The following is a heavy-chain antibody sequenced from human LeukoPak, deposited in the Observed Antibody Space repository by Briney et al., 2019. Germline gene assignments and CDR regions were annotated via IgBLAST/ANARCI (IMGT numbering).Heavy chain of an antibody. Sequence: GGSLRLSCAASGFTSSSYSMNLVRQAPGKGLEWVSYSSSSGSTIYYADSVKGRFTISRDNAKNSLYLQMSSLRAEDTAVYYCANSLMDYWGQGTLVTVSS. CDR2: SSSSGSTI. J-gene: IGHJ4*02. CDR1: GFTSSSYS. V-gene: IGHV3-48*01. CDR3: ANSLMDY. D-gene: IGHD2-8*01.